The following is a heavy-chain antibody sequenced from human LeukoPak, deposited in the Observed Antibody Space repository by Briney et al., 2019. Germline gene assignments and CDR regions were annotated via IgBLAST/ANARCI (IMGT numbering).Heavy chain of an antibody. CDR3: ARGGYSSGWAGAFDI. J-gene: IGHJ3*02. Sequence: PGGSLRLSCAASGFTFSSYAMSWVRQAPGKGLEWVSSISSSSSYIYYADSVKGRFTISRDNAKNSLYLQMNSLRAEDTAVYYCARGGYSSGWAGAFDIWGQGTMVTVSS. V-gene: IGHV3-21*01. D-gene: IGHD6-19*01. CDR1: GFTFSSYA. CDR2: ISSSSSYI.